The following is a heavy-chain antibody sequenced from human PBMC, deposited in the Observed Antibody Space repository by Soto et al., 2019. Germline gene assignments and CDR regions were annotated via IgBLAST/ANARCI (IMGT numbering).Heavy chain of an antibody. J-gene: IGHJ4*02. CDR2: ISSSGGST. CDR3: AKGYCTNDVCHLDY. V-gene: IGHV3-23*01. Sequence: GGSLRLSCAASGFTFRSYAMSWVRQAPGKGLEWVSAISSSGGSTYYADSVEGRFTISRGNSKNTLYLQMNSLRAEDTALYYCAKGYCTNDVCHLDYWGQGTLVTVSS. D-gene: IGHD2-8*01. CDR1: GFTFRSYA.